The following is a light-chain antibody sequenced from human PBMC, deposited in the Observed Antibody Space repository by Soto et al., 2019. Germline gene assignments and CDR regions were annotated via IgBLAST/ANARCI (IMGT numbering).Light chain of an antibody. CDR3: CSYAGSRTFI. Sequence: QSALTQPASVSGSPGQSITVSCTGTSTDVGRYNLVSWYQQHPGTAPKLIIYEGSKRPPGVSNRFSGSKSGNTASLTISGLQAEDEADYYCCSYAGSRTFIFGGGTKLTVL. CDR2: EGS. CDR1: STDVGRYNL. J-gene: IGLJ2*01. V-gene: IGLV2-23*01.